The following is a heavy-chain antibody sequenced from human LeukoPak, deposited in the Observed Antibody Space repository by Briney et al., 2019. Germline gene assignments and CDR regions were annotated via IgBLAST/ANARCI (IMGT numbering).Heavy chain of an antibody. CDR2: IYYSGST. J-gene: IGHJ4*02. CDR1: GGSINSYY. V-gene: IGHV4-59*08. CDR3: ARGRVGALDY. D-gene: IGHD1-26*01. Sequence: SETLSLTCTVSGGSINSYYWSWIRQPPGKGLEYIGYIYYSGSTNYNPSLKSRVTISVDTSKNQFSLKLSSVTAADTAVYYCARGRVGALDYWGQGTLVTVSS.